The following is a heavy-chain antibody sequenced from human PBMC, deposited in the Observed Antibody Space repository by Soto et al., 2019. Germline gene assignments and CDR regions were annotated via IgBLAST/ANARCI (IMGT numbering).Heavy chain of an antibody. V-gene: IGHV3-9*01. J-gene: IGHJ4*02. CDR3: AKDYCGGDCELDY. D-gene: IGHD2-21*02. Sequence: HPGGSLRLSCAASGFTFDDYAMHWVRQAPGKGLEWVSGISWNSGSIGYADSVKDRFTISRDNAKNSLYLQMNSLRAEDTALYYCAKDYCGGDCELDYWGQGTLVTVSS. CDR2: ISWNSGSI. CDR1: GFTFDDYA.